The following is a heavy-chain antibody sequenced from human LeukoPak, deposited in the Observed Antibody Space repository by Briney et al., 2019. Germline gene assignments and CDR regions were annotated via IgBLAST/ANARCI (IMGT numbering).Heavy chain of an antibody. Sequence: GESLKISCKGSGYSFTSYWIGWVRQMPGKGVEWMGIIYPGDSDTRYSPSFQGQVTISADKSISTAYLQWSSLKASDTAMYYCARQVAYYYDSSALFRPYYYYGMDVWGQGTTVTVSS. CDR1: GYSFTSYW. D-gene: IGHD3-22*01. CDR3: ARQVAYYYDSSALFRPYYYYGMDV. J-gene: IGHJ6*02. V-gene: IGHV5-51*01. CDR2: IYPGDSDT.